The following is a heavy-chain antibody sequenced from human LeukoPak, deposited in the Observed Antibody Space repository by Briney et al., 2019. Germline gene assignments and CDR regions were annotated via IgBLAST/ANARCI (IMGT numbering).Heavy chain of an antibody. CDR2: ISYIGST. D-gene: IGHD6-19*01. V-gene: IGHV4-59*08. Sequence: SETLSLTCTVSGDSIRNYYWNWIRQPPGKGLDWIGYISYIGSTNYNPSLDSRVTISLDTSKNQFSLKLRSVTAADTAVYYCASSYTSDWSYYFHYWGQGALVTVSS. CDR1: GDSIRNYY. CDR3: ASSYTSDWSYYFHY. J-gene: IGHJ4*02.